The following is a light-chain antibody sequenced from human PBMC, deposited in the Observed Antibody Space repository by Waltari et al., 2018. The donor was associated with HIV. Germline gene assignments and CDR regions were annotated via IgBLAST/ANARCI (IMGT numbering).Light chain of an antibody. J-gene: IGLJ3*02. CDR1: DNNLGYQG. Sequence: HAGLAQPPSASTDLDLTATLTCSRTDNNLGYQGAAWLQHHQGHPPKLLTYRNDGRPSGIPDRFSASRSGDTASLTISGLQPEDEADYYCLAWDSAVSGWVCGGGTHLIV. CDR2: RND. CDR3: LAWDSAVSGWV. V-gene: IGLV10-54*04.